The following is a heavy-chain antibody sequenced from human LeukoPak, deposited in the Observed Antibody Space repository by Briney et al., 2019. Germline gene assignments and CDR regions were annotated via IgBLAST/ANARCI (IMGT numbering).Heavy chain of an antibody. CDR2: IYYSGST. CDR3: ARHVDRRGGYDYVGY. D-gene: IGHD5-12*01. Sequence: PSETLSLTCTVSGGSISSSSYYWGWIRQPPGKGLEWIGSIYYSGSTYYNPSLKSRVTISVDTSKNQFSLKLSSVTAADTAVYYCARHVDRRGGYDYVGYWGQGTLVTVSS. V-gene: IGHV4-39*01. J-gene: IGHJ4*02. CDR1: GGSISSSSYY.